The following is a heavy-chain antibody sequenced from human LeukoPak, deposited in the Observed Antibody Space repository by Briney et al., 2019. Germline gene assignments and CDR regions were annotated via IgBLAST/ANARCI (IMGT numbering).Heavy chain of an antibody. CDR2: IWYDGTNR. J-gene: IGHJ4*02. CDR3: ARSPTGTLFDY. Sequence: GGSLRLSCAASGFTLSMYGMHWVRQAPDKGLEWVAFIWYDGTNRYYADSVKGRFTISRDNSKNTVYLQMNSLRGEDTAVYYCARSPTGTLFDYWGQGTLVTVSS. D-gene: IGHD1-1*01. CDR1: GFTLSMYG. V-gene: IGHV3-30*02.